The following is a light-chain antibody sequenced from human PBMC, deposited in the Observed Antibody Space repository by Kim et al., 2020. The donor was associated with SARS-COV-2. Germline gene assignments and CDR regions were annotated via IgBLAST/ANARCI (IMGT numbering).Light chain of an antibody. CDR1: RDINNY. CDR2: AAS. Sequence: DIQMTQSPTSLSAFVGDRVTITCRASRDINNYLAWYQQRPGKVPKLLLYAASTLQSGVPSRFSGSGSGTDFTLTISSLQPEDVATYYCQKDNSAPFTFGGGTKVDIK. V-gene: IGKV1-27*01. CDR3: QKDNSAPFT. J-gene: IGKJ4*01.